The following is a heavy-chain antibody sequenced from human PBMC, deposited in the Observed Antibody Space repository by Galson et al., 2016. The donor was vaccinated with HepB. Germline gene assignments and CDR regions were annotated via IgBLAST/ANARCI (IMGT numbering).Heavy chain of an antibody. Sequence: SLRLSCAASGFSFSNYWMYWVRQAPEKGLVWVSRINNGGSFITYAASVKGRFTISRDNSKNTLYLQMSSLRAADTAVYYCVNDEDCTGTSCHDYWGQGTLVTVSS. CDR3: VNDEDCTGTSCHDY. J-gene: IGHJ4*02. D-gene: IGHD2-2*01. CDR2: INNGGSFI. V-gene: IGHV3-74*01. CDR1: GFSFSNYW.